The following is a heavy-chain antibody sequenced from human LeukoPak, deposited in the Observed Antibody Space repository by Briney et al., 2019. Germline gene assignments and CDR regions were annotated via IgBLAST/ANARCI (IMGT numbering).Heavy chain of an antibody. D-gene: IGHD5-24*01. V-gene: IGHV1-46*01. Sequence: ASVKVSCKAPGYTFTSYYMHWVRQDPGQGLEWMGIINPSGGSTSYAQKFQGRVTITADKSTSTAYMELSSLRSEDTAVYYCVRAGDGNNANDSWGQGTLVTVSS. J-gene: IGHJ4*02. CDR2: INPSGGST. CDR1: GYTFTSYY. CDR3: VRAGDGNNANDS.